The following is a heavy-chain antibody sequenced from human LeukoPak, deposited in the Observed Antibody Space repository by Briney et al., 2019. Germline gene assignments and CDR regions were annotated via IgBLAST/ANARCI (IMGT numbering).Heavy chain of an antibody. Sequence: SETLSLTCTVSGGSISSYYWSWIRQPPGKGLEWIGYIYYSGSTNYNPSLKSRVTISVDTSKNQFSLKLSSVTAADTAVYYCARVGRKDFWSSSEYYFDYWGQGTLVTVSS. V-gene: IGHV4-59*01. CDR3: ARVGRKDFWSSSEYYFDY. CDR1: GGSISSYY. J-gene: IGHJ4*02. D-gene: IGHD3-3*01. CDR2: IYYSGST.